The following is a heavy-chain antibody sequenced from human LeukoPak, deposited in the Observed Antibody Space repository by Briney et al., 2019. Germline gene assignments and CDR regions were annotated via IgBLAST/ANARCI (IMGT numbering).Heavy chain of an antibody. V-gene: IGHV5-51*01. CDR1: GFRFNSYW. Sequence: GEFLKISLKGSGFRFNSYWIGWVRPMSGKGLEWMGIIYPGVSGTRYSPSFEGQVAISAVKSISAAYLQWSSLKASDTAMYYWARHRTGGGCSGGRCYEAFDIWGQGTMVTVAS. D-gene: IGHD2-15*01. J-gene: IGHJ3*02. CDR2: IYPGVSGT. CDR3: ARHRTGGGCSGGRCYEAFDI.